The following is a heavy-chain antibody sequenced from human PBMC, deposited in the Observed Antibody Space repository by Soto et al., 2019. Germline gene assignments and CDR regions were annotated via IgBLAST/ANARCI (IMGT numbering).Heavy chain of an antibody. CDR1: GGTFSSYA. CDR3: ARGALNPGWFDP. Sequence: GASVKVSCKASGGTFSSYAISWVRQAPGQGLEWMGGIIPIFGTANYAQKFQGRVTITADKSTSTAYMELSSLRSEDTAVYYCARGALNPGWFDPWGQGTLVTVSS. V-gene: IGHV1-69*06. J-gene: IGHJ5*02. CDR2: IIPIFGTA.